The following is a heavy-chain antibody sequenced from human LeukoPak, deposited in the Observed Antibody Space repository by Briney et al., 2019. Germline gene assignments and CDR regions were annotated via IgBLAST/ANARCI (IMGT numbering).Heavy chain of an antibody. Sequence: GGSLRLSCAASGFTFSSYWMSWVRQAPGKGLEWVANIKQDGSEKYYVDSVKGRFTISRDNAKNSLYLQMNSLRAEDTAVYYCARACGGDCSLLQADFDYWGQGTLVTVS. D-gene: IGHD2-21*02. V-gene: IGHV3-7*01. CDR3: ARACGGDCSLLQADFDY. CDR2: IKQDGSEK. CDR1: GFTFSSYW. J-gene: IGHJ4*02.